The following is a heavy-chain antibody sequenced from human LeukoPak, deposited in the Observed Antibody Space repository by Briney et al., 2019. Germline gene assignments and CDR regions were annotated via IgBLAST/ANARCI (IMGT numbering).Heavy chain of an antibody. CDR2: IKPDGSDK. CDR1: GFTFRNYW. J-gene: IGHJ3*02. CDR3: AGDPSGGDYSHDAFDI. D-gene: IGHD4-17*01. Sequence: GGSLRLSCAASGFTFRNYWMNWVRQAPGRGLEWVANIKPDGSDKYYVDSVKGRFTISRDSAKNSLYLQMNSLRAEDTAVYYCAGDPSGGDYSHDAFDIWGQGTMVTVSS. V-gene: IGHV3-7*01.